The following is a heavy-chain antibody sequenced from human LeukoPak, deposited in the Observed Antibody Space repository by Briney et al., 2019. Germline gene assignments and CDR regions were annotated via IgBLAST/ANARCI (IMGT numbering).Heavy chain of an antibody. CDR3: ARDRGDCSGGSCYRYYYYMDV. CDR1: GGTFSSYA. D-gene: IGHD2-15*01. CDR2: SIPIFGTA. J-gene: IGHJ6*03. Sequence: SVKVPCKASGGTFSSYAISWVRQAPGQGLEWMGRSIPIFGTANYAQKFQGRVTITTDESPSTAYMELSSLRSEDTAVYYCARDRGDCSGGSCYRYYYYMDVWGKGTMVTVSS. V-gene: IGHV1-69*05.